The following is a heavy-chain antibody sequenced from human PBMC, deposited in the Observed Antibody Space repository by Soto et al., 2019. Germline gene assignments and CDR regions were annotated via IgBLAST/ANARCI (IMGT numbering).Heavy chain of an antibody. V-gene: IGHV4-59*08. J-gene: IGHJ4*02. D-gene: IGHD3-16*01. CDR3: ARTLAVVLVLDY. CDR2: IYYGGST. Sequence: SETLSLTCTVSGDSISTDYWSWIRQSPGKGLEWIGFIYYGGSTNYNPSLKSRVTISVDTPKNQFSLKLSSVTAADTAVYYCARTLAVVLVLDYWGQGTLVTVSS. CDR1: GDSISTDY.